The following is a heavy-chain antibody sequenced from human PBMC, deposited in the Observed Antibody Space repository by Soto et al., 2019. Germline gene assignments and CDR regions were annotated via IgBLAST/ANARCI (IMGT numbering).Heavy chain of an antibody. CDR2: INHRGST. V-gene: IGHV4-34*01. CDR1: GGSFSGYY. J-gene: IGHJ4*02. Sequence: SETVSLTCAVYGGSFSGYYWRWISQPPGKGLEWIGEINHRGSTNYNPSLKRRLTISVDTSKNQFSLKLSSVTAADTAVYYCARGSLAAAGTDFDYWGQGTLVTVSS. D-gene: IGHD6-13*01. CDR3: ARGSLAAAGTDFDY.